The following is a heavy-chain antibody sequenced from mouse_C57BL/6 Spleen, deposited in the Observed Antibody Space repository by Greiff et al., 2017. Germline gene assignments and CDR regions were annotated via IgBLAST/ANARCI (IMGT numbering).Heavy chain of an antibody. V-gene: IGHV1-81*01. Sequence: VMLVESGAELARPGASVTLSCKASGYTFTSYGISWVKQRTGQGLEWIGEIYPRSGNTYYNEKFKGKATLTADKSSSTAYMELRSLTSEDSAVYFCARDDYDEKYFDVWGTGTTVTVSS. CDR1: GYTFTSYG. CDR2: IYPRSGNT. CDR3: ARDDYDEKYFDV. J-gene: IGHJ1*03. D-gene: IGHD2-4*01.